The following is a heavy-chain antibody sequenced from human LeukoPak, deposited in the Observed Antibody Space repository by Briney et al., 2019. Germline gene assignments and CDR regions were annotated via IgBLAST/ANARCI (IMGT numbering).Heavy chain of an antibody. CDR1: GFTVSSNS. CDR3: ARDRRPDYYDSSGHYYYYMDV. D-gene: IGHD3-22*01. Sequence: KSGGSLRLSCTVSGFTVSSNSMSWVRQAPGKGLEWVSFIYSDNTHYSDSVKGRFTISRDNSKNTLYLQMNSLRAEDTAVYYCARDRRPDYYDSSGHYYYYMDVWGKGTTVTVSS. V-gene: IGHV3-53*01. CDR2: IYSDNT. J-gene: IGHJ6*03.